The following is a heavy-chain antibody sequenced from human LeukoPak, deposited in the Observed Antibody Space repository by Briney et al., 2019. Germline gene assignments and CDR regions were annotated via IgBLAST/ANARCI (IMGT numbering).Heavy chain of an antibody. Sequence: GGSLRLSCAASEFTFVRYAMNWVRQAPGKGLEWVSYISSSSFKIGYADSVKGRFTISRDNSKNSLYLQMDSLRVEDTAVYYCVRDPSYGSSWYYYMDVWGKGTTVPVSS. D-gene: IGHD6-13*01. CDR2: ISSSSFKI. CDR1: EFTFVRYA. CDR3: VRDPSYGSSWYYYMDV. V-gene: IGHV3-48*04. J-gene: IGHJ6*03.